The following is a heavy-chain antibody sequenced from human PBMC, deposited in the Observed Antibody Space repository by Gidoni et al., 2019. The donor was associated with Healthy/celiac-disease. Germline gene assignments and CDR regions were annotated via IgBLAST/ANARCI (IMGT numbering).Heavy chain of an antibody. D-gene: IGHD6-19*01. CDR1: GFTLRSYE. V-gene: IGHV3-48*03. Sequence: EVQLVESGGGLVQPGGFLRLSCAASGFTLRSYEMNWVRQAPGKGLEWVSYISSSGSTIYYADAVKGRFTISRDNAKNALYLQMNSLRAEDTAVYYCARDLSGGRGGAFDIWGQVTMVTVSS. J-gene: IGHJ3*02. CDR3: ARDLSGGRGGAFDI. CDR2: ISSSGSTI.